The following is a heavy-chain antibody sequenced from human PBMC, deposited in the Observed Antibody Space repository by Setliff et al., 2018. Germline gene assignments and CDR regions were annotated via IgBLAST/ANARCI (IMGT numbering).Heavy chain of an antibody. D-gene: IGHD4-17*01. V-gene: IGHV4-34*01. CDR2: IHHSGST. CDR3: ARGTKTMVINYRYFDV. Sequence: PSETLSLTCAVYGGSFSDYWWSWIRQLPGKGLEWIAEIHHSGSTNFHPSLKSRVAISVDPSKNQFYLNLRSVTAADTAVYLCARGTKTMVINYRYFDVWGRGTPVTVSS. J-gene: IGHJ2*01. CDR1: GGSFSDYW.